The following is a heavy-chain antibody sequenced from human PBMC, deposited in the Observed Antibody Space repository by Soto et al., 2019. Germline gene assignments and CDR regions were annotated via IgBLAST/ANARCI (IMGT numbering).Heavy chain of an antibody. J-gene: IGHJ4*02. CDR2: IKHDGSEN. CDR1: GFTFSCYL. D-gene: IGHD3-22*01. V-gene: IGHV3-7*01. CDR3: VRGPLDSSASL. Sequence: GGSLRRSCAASGFTFSCYLMSWVRQAPGKGLEWVATIKHDGSENHCVDSVKGRFTISRDNARNSLYLQMNRLRAEDTAVFFCVRGPLDSSASLWGQGTLVTVSS.